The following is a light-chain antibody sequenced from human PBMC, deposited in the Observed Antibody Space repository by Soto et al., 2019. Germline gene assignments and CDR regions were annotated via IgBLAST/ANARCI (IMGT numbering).Light chain of an antibody. CDR2: EVS. CDR1: SSDVGGYNY. Sequence: QSALTQPASVSGSPGQSITISCTGTSSDVGGYNYVSWYQQHPGKAPKVMIYEVSNRPSGVSNRFSGSKSGNTASLTISGLQAEDEADHYCNSYTSSSTRVFGGGTKLTVL. CDR3: NSYTSSSTRV. V-gene: IGLV2-14*01. J-gene: IGLJ3*02.